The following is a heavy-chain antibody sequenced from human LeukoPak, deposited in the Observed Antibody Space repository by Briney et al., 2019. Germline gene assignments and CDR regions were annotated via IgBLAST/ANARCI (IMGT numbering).Heavy chain of an antibody. J-gene: IGHJ4*02. CDR1: GFTFSNYW. D-gene: IGHD3-3*01. CDR3: AKDKRSGYDFWSGYPAFDY. Sequence: PGGSLRLSCAASGFTFSNYWMSWVRQAPGKGLEWVSAISGSGGSTYYADSVKGRFTISRDNSKNTLYLQMNSLRAEDTAVYYCAKDKRSGYDFWSGYPAFDYWGQGTLVTVSS. CDR2: ISGSGGST. V-gene: IGHV3-23*01.